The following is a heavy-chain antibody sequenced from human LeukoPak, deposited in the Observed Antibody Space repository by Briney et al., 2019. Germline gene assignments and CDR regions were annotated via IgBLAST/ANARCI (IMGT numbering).Heavy chain of an antibody. D-gene: IGHD5-12*01. J-gene: IGHJ4*02. CDR3: AKGRSGYDSGFSTD. CDR2: IYYSGST. Sequence: PSETLSLTCTVSGGSISSGGYYWSWIRQHPGKGLEWIGYIYYSGSTYYNPSLKSRVTISVDTSKNQFSLKLSSVTAADTAVYYCAKGRSGYDSGFSTDWGQETLVTVSS. V-gene: IGHV4-31*03. CDR1: GGSISSGGYY.